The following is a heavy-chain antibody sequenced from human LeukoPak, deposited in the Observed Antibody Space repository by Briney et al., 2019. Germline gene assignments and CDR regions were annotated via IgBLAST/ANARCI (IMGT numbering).Heavy chain of an antibody. Sequence: GGSLSLSCAASGFTFSDYYMSWIRQAPGKGLEWVSYISSSGNTVKYADSVKGRFTISRDNAKNSLYLQMNSLRAEDTAVYYCARVPRITMVRGDYYYMDVWGKGTTVTISS. D-gene: IGHD3-10*01. J-gene: IGHJ6*03. CDR3: ARVPRITMVRGDYYYMDV. V-gene: IGHV3-11*04. CDR1: GFTFSDYY. CDR2: ISSSGNTV.